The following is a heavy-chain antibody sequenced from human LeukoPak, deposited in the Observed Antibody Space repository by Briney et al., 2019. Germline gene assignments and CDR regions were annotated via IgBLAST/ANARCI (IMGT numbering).Heavy chain of an antibody. CDR1: GGSFSGYY. CDR2: INHSGST. CDR3: ARAGDSSSSNWFDP. J-gene: IGHJ5*02. V-gene: IGHV4-34*01. D-gene: IGHD6-6*01. Sequence: PSETLSLTCAVYGGSFSGYYWSWIRQPPGKGLEWIGEINHSGSTNYNPSLKSRVTMSVDTSKNQFSLKLSSVTAADTAVYYCARAGDSSSSNWFDPWGQGTLVTVSS.